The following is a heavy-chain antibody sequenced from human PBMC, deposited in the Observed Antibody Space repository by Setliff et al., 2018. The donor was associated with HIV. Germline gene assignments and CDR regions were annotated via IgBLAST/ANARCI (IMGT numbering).Heavy chain of an antibody. Sequence: SVKVSCKASGDTFSSYAISWVRQAPGQGLEWMGGIIPILGIANYAQKFQGRVTITADESTSTAYMELSSLKSEDTAVYYCARDGPHVVVTTMRAFEIWGQGTMVTVSS. J-gene: IGHJ3*02. CDR3: ARDGPHVVVTTMRAFEI. D-gene: IGHD2-21*02. V-gene: IGHV1-69*10. CDR1: GDTFSSYA. CDR2: IIPILGIA.